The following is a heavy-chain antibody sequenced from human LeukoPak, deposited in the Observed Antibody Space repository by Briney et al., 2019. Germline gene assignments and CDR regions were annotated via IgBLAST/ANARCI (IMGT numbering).Heavy chain of an antibody. D-gene: IGHD6-13*01. J-gene: IGHJ4*02. CDR3: ARDTAAGETLVSPGY. V-gene: IGHV3-21*01. CDR1: GFTFSSYS. CDR2: ISSSSSYI. Sequence: GGSLRLSCAASGFTFSSYSMNWVRQAPGKGLEWVSSISSSSSYIYYADSVKGRFTISRDNAKNSLYLQMNSLRDEDTAVYYCARDTAAGETLVSPGYWGQGTLVTVSS.